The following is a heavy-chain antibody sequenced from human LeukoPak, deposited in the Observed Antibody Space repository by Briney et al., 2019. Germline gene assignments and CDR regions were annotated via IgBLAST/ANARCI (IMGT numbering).Heavy chain of an antibody. CDR2: ISGSGGST. Sequence: GSLRLSCAASGFTFSSYAMTWVRQAPGKGLEWVSAISGSGGSTYYADSVKGRFTISRDNSKNTLYLQMNSLRAEDTAVYYCARTRIMITFGGVIALPYFDYWGQGTLVTVSS. D-gene: IGHD3-16*02. CDR3: ARTRIMITFGGVIALPYFDY. CDR1: GFTFSSYA. V-gene: IGHV3-23*01. J-gene: IGHJ4*02.